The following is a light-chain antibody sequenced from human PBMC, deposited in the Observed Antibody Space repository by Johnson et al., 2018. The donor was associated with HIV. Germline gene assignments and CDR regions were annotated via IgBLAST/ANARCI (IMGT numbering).Light chain of an antibody. J-gene: IGLJ1*01. CDR2: DNN. Sequence: QSVLTQPPSVSAAPGQKVTISCSGSSSNIGNNYVSWYQQLPGTAPKLLIYDNNKRPSGIPDRFSGSKSGTSATLGITGLQTGDEADYYCGTWDSSLGAAFFGTGTKVTVL. CDR3: GTWDSSLGAAF. V-gene: IGLV1-51*01. CDR1: SSNIGNNY.